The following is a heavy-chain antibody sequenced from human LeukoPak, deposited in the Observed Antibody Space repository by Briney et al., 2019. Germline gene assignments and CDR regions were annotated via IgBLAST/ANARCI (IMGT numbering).Heavy chain of an antibody. CDR3: AKDRVKINPIAAAYYFDY. CDR1: GFTFSSYA. CDR2: ISDSGGST. D-gene: IGHD6-13*01. V-gene: IGHV3-23*01. Sequence: GGPLRLSCAASGFTFSSYAMSGVRGAPGKGLEWVSGISDSGGSTYYADSVKGRFTISRDNSKNTLYLQMNSLRAEDTAVYYCAKDRVKINPIAAAYYFDYWGQGTLVTVSS. J-gene: IGHJ4*02.